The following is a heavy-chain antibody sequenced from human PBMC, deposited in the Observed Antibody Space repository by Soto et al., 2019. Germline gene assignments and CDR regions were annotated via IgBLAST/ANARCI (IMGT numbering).Heavy chain of an antibody. Sequence: EVQLVESGGGLVQPGGSLRLSCAASGFTFSSYSMSWVRQTPGKGLEWISYISISGSTIYQADSVKGRFIISRDNAKKSLFLQMNSLRAEDTAMYYCARDAWSGSYINAQIDYWGQGTLVTVSS. CDR2: ISISGSTI. CDR1: GFTFSSYS. J-gene: IGHJ4*02. V-gene: IGHV3-48*01. D-gene: IGHD3-3*01. CDR3: ARDAWSGSYINAQIDY.